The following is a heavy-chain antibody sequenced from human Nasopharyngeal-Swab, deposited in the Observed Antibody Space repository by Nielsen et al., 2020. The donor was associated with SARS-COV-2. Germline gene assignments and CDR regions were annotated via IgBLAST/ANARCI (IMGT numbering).Heavy chain of an antibody. D-gene: IGHD3-9*01. Sequence: GESLKISCAASGFIVSSNYMGWVRQAPGKGLEWVSVIYSGGTTYYADSVKGRFTISRLNSKNSLYLQMNSLRPEDTAVYYCAYSSYYDILTGLSYAFDYWGQGTLVTASS. CDR1: GFIVSSNY. V-gene: IGHV3-53*04. CDR2: IYSGGTT. CDR3: AYSSYYDILTGLSYAFDY. J-gene: IGHJ4*02.